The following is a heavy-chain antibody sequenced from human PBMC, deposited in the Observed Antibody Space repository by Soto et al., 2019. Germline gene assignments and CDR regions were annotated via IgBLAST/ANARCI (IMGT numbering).Heavy chain of an antibody. Sequence: QVQLVESGGGVVQPGRSLRLSCAASGFTSSSYGMHWVRQAPGKGLEWVAVISYDGSNKYYADSVKGRFAISRNNCKNRLHLKMNSLRYEDTAVYYCAEEQGCSSTSCDHYYYGMDVWGQGTTVTVSS. CDR2: ISYDGSNK. CDR3: AEEQGCSSTSCDHYYYGMDV. D-gene: IGHD2-2*01. J-gene: IGHJ6*02. V-gene: IGHV3-30*18. CDR1: GFTSSSYG.